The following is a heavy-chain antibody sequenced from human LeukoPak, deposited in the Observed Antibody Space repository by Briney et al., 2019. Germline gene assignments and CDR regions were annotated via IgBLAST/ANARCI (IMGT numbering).Heavy chain of an antibody. V-gene: IGHV4-34*01. CDR2: INDSGIT. CDR3: AKNNWFDP. CDR1: GGSFSGHY. J-gene: IGHJ5*02. Sequence: SETLSLTCAVSGGSFSGHYWSWIRQPPGKGLEWIGEINDSGITNYNPSLKSRVTISADTSKNQFSLKLSSVTAADTAVYYCAKNNWFDPRGQGTLVTVSS.